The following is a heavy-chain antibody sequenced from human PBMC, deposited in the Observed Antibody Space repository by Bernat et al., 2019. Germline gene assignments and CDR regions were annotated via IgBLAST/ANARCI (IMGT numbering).Heavy chain of an antibody. J-gene: IGHJ1*01. V-gene: IGHV3-48*03. CDR1: GFTFSSYE. CDR2: ISSSGSTI. D-gene: IGHD3-3*01. Sequence: EVQLVESGGGLVQPGGSLRLSCAASGFTFSSYEMNWVRQAPGKGLEWVSYISSSGSTIYYADSVKGRFTISRDNAKNSLYLQMNSLRAEDTAVYYCARDGVVIGFFSEYFQHWGQGTLVTVSS. CDR3: ARDGVVIGFFSEYFQH.